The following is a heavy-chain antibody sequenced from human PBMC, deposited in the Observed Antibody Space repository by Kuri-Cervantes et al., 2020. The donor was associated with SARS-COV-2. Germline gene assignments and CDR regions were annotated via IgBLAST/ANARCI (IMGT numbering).Heavy chain of an antibody. V-gene: IGHV4-59*11. J-gene: IGHJ4*02. Sequence: SETLSLTCTASGGSISSHYWSWIRQPPGKGLEWIGYIYYSGSTNYNPSLKSRVTISVDTSKNQFSLQLNSVTPEDTAVYYCARSIAVAGYDYWGQGTLVTVSS. CDR3: ARSIAVAGYDY. CDR2: IYYSGST. D-gene: IGHD6-19*01. CDR1: GGSISSHY.